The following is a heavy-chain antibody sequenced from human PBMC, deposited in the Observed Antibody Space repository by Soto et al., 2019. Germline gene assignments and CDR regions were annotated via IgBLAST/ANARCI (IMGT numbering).Heavy chain of an antibody. V-gene: IGHV3-21*01. CDR3: ARANYGSSTSCYPYYFDY. CDR1: GFTFSSYS. Sequence: GGSLRLSCAASGFTFSSYSMNWVRQAPGKGLEWVSSISSSSSYIYYADSVKGRFTISRDNAKNSLYLQMNSLRAEDTAVYCCARANYGSSTSCYPYYFDYWGQGTLVTVSS. CDR2: ISSSSSYI. J-gene: IGHJ4*02. D-gene: IGHD2-2*01.